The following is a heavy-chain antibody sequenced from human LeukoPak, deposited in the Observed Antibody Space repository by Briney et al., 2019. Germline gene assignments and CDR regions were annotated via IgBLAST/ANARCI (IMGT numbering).Heavy chain of an antibody. V-gene: IGHV3-30*02. D-gene: IGHD6-19*01. Sequence: GGSLRLSCAASGFTFSSYGMHWVRQAPGKGLEWVAFIRYDGSNKYYADSVKGRFTTSRDNSKNTLYLQMNSLRAEDTAVYYCAKDSGESGWYDSLNYYYYYYMDVWGKGTTVTISS. J-gene: IGHJ6*03. CDR3: AKDSGESGWYDSLNYYYYYYMDV. CDR1: GFTFSSYG. CDR2: IRYDGSNK.